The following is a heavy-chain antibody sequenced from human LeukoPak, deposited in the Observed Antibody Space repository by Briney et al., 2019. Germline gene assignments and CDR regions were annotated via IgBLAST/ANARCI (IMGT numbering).Heavy chain of an antibody. J-gene: IGHJ4*02. V-gene: IGHV3-23*01. CDR2: ISGSGGST. Sequence: GGSLRLSCAASGFTFSSYAMSWVRQAPGKGLEWVSAISGSGGSTYYADSVKGRFTISRDNSKNTLYLQMNSLRAEDTAVYYCANDPVKGRLAAAGTLSYWGQGTLVTVSS. CDR1: GFTFSSYA. CDR3: ANDPVKGRLAAAGTLSY. D-gene: IGHD6-13*01.